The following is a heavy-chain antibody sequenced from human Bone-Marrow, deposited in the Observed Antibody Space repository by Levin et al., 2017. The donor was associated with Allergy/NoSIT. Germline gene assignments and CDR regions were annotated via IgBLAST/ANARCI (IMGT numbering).Heavy chain of an antibody. CDR2: ISFDGSNE. Sequence: GGSLRLSCAASGFGLRSYAIHWVRQAPGKGLEWVSLISFDGSNEFYADSVKGRFTVSRDNSKSTLYLQMTGLRLEDAAVYYCARDLYGGGHHSYYGMDVWGQGTTVTVSS. V-gene: IGHV3-30-3*01. D-gene: IGHD4-23*01. J-gene: IGHJ6*02. CDR1: GFGLRSYA. CDR3: ARDLYGGGHHSYYGMDV.